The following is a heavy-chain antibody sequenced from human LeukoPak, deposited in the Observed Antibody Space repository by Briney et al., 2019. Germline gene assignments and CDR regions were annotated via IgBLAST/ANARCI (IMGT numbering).Heavy chain of an antibody. V-gene: IGHV4-61*02. D-gene: IGHD2-2*01. CDR3: ARGPSLDV. CDR2: IYTSGST. Sequence: SQTLSLTCTVSGGSVSSGSYYWSWIRQPAGKGLEWIGRIYTSGSTNYNPSLKSRVTISVDTSKNQFSLKLSSVTAADTAVYYCARGPSLDVWGKGTTVTVSS. J-gene: IGHJ6*04. CDR1: GGSVSSGSYY.